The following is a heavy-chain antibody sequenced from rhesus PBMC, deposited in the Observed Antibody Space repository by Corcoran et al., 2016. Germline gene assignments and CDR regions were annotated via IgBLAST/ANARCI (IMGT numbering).Heavy chain of an antibody. J-gene: IGHJ4*01. CDR1: GGSISSNY. CDR2: ITGRSGCT. Sequence: QLQLQESGPGLVKPSETLSLTCAVFGGSISSNYWSWIRQPPGKGLEWLGRITGRSGCTNYNPSIKSRVPISTDTSKNRVSLKLSSVTAADTAVYYWAREGTSWGDYYVYWGQGVLVTVSS. V-gene: IGHV4-173*01. D-gene: IGHD3-34*01. CDR3: AREGTSWGDYYVY.